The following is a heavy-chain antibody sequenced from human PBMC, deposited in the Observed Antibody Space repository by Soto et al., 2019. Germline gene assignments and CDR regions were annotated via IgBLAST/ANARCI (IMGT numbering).Heavy chain of an antibody. J-gene: IGHJ2*01. Sequence: GGSLRLSCAASGFTFSSYAMHWVRQAPGKGLEWVAVISYDGSNKYYADSVKGRLTISRDNSKNTLYLQMNSLRAEDTAVYYCARDTRLRRDPGQYFDLWGRGTLVTASS. D-gene: IGHD4-17*01. CDR1: GFTFSSYA. V-gene: IGHV3-30-3*01. CDR3: ARDTRLRRDPGQYFDL. CDR2: ISYDGSNK.